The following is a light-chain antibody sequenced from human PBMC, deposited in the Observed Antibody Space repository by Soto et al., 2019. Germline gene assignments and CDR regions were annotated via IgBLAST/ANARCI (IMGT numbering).Light chain of an antibody. Sequence: EIQMTQSPSCLSESVGDRVTITCRASQSISNYLSWYQQIPGKAPKLLIYAASTLRSGVSSRFSGSGSGTDFTLTISSLQPEDFATYYCQQSYSTPWTFGQGTKVEIK. CDR3: QQSYSTPWT. V-gene: IGKV1-39*01. CDR2: AAS. J-gene: IGKJ1*01. CDR1: QSISNY.